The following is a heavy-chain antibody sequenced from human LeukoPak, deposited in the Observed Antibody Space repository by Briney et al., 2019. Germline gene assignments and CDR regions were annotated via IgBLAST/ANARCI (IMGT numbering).Heavy chain of an antibody. Sequence: ASVKVSRKASGYTFTGYYMHWVRQAPGQGLEWMGWINPNSGGTNYAQKFQGRVTMTRDTSISTAYMELSRLRSDDTAVYYCARVSRRFGELYDYWGQGTLVTVCS. V-gene: IGHV1-2*02. D-gene: IGHD3-10*01. CDR1: GYTFTGYY. CDR2: INPNSGGT. J-gene: IGHJ4*02. CDR3: ARVSRRFGELYDY.